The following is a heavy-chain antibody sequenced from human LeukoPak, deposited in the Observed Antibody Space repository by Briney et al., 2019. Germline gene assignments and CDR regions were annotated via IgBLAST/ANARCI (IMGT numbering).Heavy chain of an antibody. CDR2: IYYSGST. V-gene: IGHV4-39*01. CDR1: GGSISSSSYY. CDR3: AKIYYYYGMDV. Sequence: PSETLSLTCTVSGGSISSSSYYWGWIRQPPGKGLEWIGNIYYSGSTYYNPSLKSRVTISVHTSKNQFSLKLSSVTAADTAVYYCAKIYYYYGMDVWGQGTTATVSS. J-gene: IGHJ6*02.